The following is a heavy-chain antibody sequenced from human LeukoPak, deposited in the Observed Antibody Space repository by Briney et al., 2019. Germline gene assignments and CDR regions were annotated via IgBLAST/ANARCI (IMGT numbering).Heavy chain of an antibody. CDR3: ARGTYYDFWSSYYYYGMDV. Sequence: SETLSLTCTVSGGSISSYYWSWIRQPPGKGLEWIGYIYYSGSTNYNPSLKSRVTISVDTSKNQFSLKLSSVTAADTAVYYCARGTYYDFWSSYYYYGMDVWGQGTTVTVSS. CDR2: IYYSGST. V-gene: IGHV4-59*01. D-gene: IGHD3-3*01. CDR1: GGSISSYY. J-gene: IGHJ6*02.